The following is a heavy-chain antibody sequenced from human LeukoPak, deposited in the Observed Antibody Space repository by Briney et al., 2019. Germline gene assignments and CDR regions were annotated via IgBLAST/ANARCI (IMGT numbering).Heavy chain of an antibody. CDR1: GYSFTSYW. CDR3: ARDRNWGLDY. J-gene: IGHJ4*02. CDR2: IDPSDSYT. Sequence: GESLKISCKGSGYSFTSYWISWVRQMPGKGLEWMGRIDPSDSYTDYSPSFQGHVTISADKSISTASLQWSSLKASDTAMYYCARDRNWGLDYWGQGTLVTVSS. V-gene: IGHV5-10-1*01. D-gene: IGHD7-27*01.